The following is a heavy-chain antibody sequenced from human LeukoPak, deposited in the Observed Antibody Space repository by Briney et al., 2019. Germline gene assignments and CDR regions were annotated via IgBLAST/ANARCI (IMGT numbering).Heavy chain of an antibody. Sequence: PSETLSLTCAVYGGSLSGYYGSWTRHPRGKGVEWIGEINHSGSTNYNPSLKSRATISVDTSKNQFSLKLSSVTAADTAVYYCARIAAADYFDYWGQGTLVTVSS. V-gene: IGHV4-34*01. J-gene: IGHJ4*02. CDR1: GGSLSGYY. CDR2: INHSGST. CDR3: ARIAAADYFDY. D-gene: IGHD6-13*01.